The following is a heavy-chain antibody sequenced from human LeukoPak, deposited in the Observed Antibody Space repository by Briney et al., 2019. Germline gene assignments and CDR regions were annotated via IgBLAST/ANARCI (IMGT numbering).Heavy chain of an antibody. Sequence: GGSLRLSCAGSGFTFSSYWMSWVRQAPGKGLEWVANIKQDGNEKYYVDSVKGRFTISRDNAKNSLYLQMNSLRAEDTAVYYCARAGLFHGYWGQGTLVTVSS. J-gene: IGHJ4*02. CDR1: GFTFSSYW. V-gene: IGHV3-7*04. CDR3: ARAGLFHGY. D-gene: IGHD2-21*01. CDR2: IKQDGNEK.